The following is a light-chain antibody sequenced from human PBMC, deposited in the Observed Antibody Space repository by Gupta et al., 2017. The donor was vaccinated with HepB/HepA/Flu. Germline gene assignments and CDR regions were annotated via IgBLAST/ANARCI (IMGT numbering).Light chain of an antibody. CDR3: ATWDDSLNGRGV. CDR2: GDN. V-gene: IGLV1-44*01. CDR1: SSNIGRNT. Sequence: QSVLTQPPSASGTPGQRVIISCSGSSSNIGRNTVNWYQQFPGTAPKVLIFGDNQRPSGVPDRFSGSKSGTSASLAISGLQSDDEADYYCATWDDSLNGRGVFGTGTKVTVL. J-gene: IGLJ1*01.